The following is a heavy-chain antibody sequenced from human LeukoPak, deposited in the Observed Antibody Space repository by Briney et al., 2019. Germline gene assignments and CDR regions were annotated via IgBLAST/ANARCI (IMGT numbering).Heavy chain of an antibody. CDR2: IYYSGNT. CDR1: GGSVSGYY. Sequence: PSETLSLTCTVSGGSVSGYYWSWIRQPPGKGLGWIGYIYYSGNTNYNPSLKSRLIMSLDASKNHFSLKLNSVTAADTAVHYCARHKDSGDYPLDYWGQGILVSVSS. V-gene: IGHV4-59*02. J-gene: IGHJ4*02. D-gene: IGHD4-17*01. CDR3: ARHKDSGDYPLDY.